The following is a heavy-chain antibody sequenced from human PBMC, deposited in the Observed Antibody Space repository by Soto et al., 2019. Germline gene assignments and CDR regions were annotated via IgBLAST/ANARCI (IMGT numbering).Heavy chain of an antibody. CDR2: IWYDGSNK. D-gene: IGHD1-26*01. CDR1: GFTFSSYG. J-gene: IGHJ6*02. V-gene: IGHV3-33*01. CDR3: ARDRGLTLGIYYYYGMDV. Sequence: QVQLVESGGGVVQPGRSLRLSCAASGFTFSSYGMHWVRQAPGKGLEWVAVIWYDGSNKYYADSVKGRFTISRDNSKNTLYLQMNSLRAEDTAVYYCARDRGLTLGIYYYYGMDVWGQGTTVTVSS.